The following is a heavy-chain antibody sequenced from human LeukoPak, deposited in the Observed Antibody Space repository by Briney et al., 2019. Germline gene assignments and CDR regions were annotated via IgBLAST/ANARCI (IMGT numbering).Heavy chain of an antibody. D-gene: IGHD6-25*01. CDR3: ASYNQRLSSWFFDL. CDR2: INSDGSNT. V-gene: IGHV3-74*01. CDR1: GFAFSSHW. Sequence: GGSLRLSCAASGFAFSSHWMHWVRQVPGKGLVWLSRINSDGSNTIYADSVEGRFTISRDNVKNTLYLQMNSLRAEDTALYYCASYNQRLSSWFFDLWGRGTLVTVSS. J-gene: IGHJ2*01.